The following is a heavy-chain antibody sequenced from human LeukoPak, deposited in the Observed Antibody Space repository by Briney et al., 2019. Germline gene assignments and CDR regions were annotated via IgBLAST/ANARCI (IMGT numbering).Heavy chain of an antibody. CDR3: AIAVRGVITLRGGWFDA. V-gene: IGHV1-24*01. CDR2: FDPEDGET. Sequence: ASVKVSCKVSGYTLTELSMHWVRQAPGKGLEWMGGFDPEDGETIYAQKFQGRVTMTEDTSTDTAYMELSSLRSEDTAVYYCAIAVRGVITLRGGWFDAWGQGTLVTVSS. CDR1: GYTLTELS. J-gene: IGHJ5*02. D-gene: IGHD3-10*01.